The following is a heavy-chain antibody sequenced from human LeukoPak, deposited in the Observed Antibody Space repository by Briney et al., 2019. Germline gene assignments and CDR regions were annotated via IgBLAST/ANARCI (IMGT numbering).Heavy chain of an antibody. V-gene: IGHV3-23*01. CDR3: AKHQLVVVPAANDY. Sequence: GGSLRLSCAASGFTFSSYAMSWVRQAPGKGLEWVSAISGSGGSTYYADSVKGRFTISRDKSKNTLYLQMNSLRAEDTAVYYCAKHQLVVVPAANDYWGQGTLVTVSS. CDR1: GFTFSSYA. J-gene: IGHJ4*02. CDR2: ISGSGGST. D-gene: IGHD2-2*01.